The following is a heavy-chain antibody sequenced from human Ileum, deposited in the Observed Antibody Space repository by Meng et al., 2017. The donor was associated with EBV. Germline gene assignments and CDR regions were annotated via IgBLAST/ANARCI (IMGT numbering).Heavy chain of an antibody. CDR3: VRVRGDFDY. CDR1: GDAVSDTNYF. V-gene: IGHV4-39*07. D-gene: IGHD3-10*01. CDR2: INSNWNT. J-gene: IGHJ4*02. Sequence: QLQLQESGPGLVKPSETLSLTCLVSGDAVSDTNYFWGWIRQPPGKGLEWIGSINSNWNTYYNPSLTSRVTMSVDTSKNQFSLKLSSVTAADTAVYYGVRVRGDFDYWGQGTLVTVSS.